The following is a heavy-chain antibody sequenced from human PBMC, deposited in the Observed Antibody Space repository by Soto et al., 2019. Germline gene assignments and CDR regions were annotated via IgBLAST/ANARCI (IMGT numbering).Heavy chain of an antibody. Sequence: QVQLVQSGAEVKKPGASVKVSCKASGYTFTLYGITWVRQAPGQGLEWMGWSSAYNGDTNYAQKFQGRVTMTTDTSTNTGYMELRSLRSDDTAVYYCARDGVPAALSYYYYYIDVWGKGTPVTVSS. V-gene: IGHV1-18*01. CDR1: GYTFTLYG. CDR2: SSAYNGDT. CDR3: ARDGVPAALSYYYYYIDV. D-gene: IGHD2-2*01. J-gene: IGHJ6*03.